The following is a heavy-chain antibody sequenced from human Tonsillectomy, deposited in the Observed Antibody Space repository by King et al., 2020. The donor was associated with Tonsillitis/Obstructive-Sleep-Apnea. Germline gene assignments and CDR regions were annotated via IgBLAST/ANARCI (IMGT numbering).Heavy chain of an antibody. Sequence: VQLQQWGAGLLKPSETLSLTCAVYGGSFSGYYWSWIRQPPGKGLEWIGEINHSGSTNYNPSLKSRVTISVDTSKNQFSLKLSSVTAADTAVYYCARGHIYYGSGSPWGQGTLVTVSS. CDR1: GGSFSGYY. CDR2: INHSGST. D-gene: IGHD3-10*01. V-gene: IGHV4-34*01. CDR3: ARGHIYYGSGSP. J-gene: IGHJ5*02.